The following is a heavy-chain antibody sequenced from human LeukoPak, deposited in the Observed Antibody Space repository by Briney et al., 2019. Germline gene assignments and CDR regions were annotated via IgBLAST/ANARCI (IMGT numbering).Heavy chain of an antibody. V-gene: IGHV4-30-2*01. CDR2: IYHSGNT. Sequence: PSETLSLTCTVSGGSTSSGDYYWTWIRQPPGKGLEWIGYIYHSGNTYYNPSLKSRVTISVDRSRNQFSLNLNSVTAADTAFYYCARDKGKYYGSGSWFDPWGQGILVTVSS. D-gene: IGHD3-10*01. J-gene: IGHJ5*02. CDR3: ARDKGKYYGSGSWFDP. CDR1: GGSTSSGDYY.